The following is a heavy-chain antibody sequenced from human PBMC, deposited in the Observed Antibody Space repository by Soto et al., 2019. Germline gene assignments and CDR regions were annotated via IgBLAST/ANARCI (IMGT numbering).Heavy chain of an antibody. V-gene: IGHV1-69*06. D-gene: IGHD1-26*01. CDR2: MVVDSNKA. CDR3: SGAIKGWEVNYYFDF. CDR1: GSTFNNFA. Sequence: QVVLLQSGAEVKEPGSSVRVSCQVSGSTFNNFAFSWVRQAPGHGPEWMGGMVVDSNKAAYSQRFQDRVTITADTTTDTLYMELGSLTFEDTAVYYCSGAIKGWEVNYYFDFWGQGTLVTVSS. J-gene: IGHJ4*02.